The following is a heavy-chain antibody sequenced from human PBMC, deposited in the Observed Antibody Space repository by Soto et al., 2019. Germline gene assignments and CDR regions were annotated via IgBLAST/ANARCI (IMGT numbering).Heavy chain of an antibody. Sequence: GASVKVSCKASGYTFTGYYMHWVRQAPGQGLEWMGWINPIFGTANYAQKFQGRVTITADESTSTAYMELSSLRSEDTAVYYCARESRYCSGGSCYFLPGIDYWGQGTLVTVSS. CDR2: INPIFGTA. CDR3: ARESRYCSGGSCYFLPGIDY. J-gene: IGHJ4*02. D-gene: IGHD2-15*01. CDR1: GYTFTGYY. V-gene: IGHV1-69*13.